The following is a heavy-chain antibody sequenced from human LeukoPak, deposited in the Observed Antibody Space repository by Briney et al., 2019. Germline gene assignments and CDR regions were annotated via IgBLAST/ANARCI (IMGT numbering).Heavy chain of an antibody. Sequence: PSETLSLTCSVSGYSISSGYYWGWIRQPPGKGLQWIGSIFHNGNVYYNPSLRSRVTISVDTSKNQFSLKLSSVTAADTAVYYCARHGTRYYYYYMDVWGKGTTVTISS. CDR2: IFHNGNV. CDR1: GYSISSGYY. D-gene: IGHD2-2*01. J-gene: IGHJ6*03. V-gene: IGHV4-38-2*02. CDR3: ARHGTRYYYYYMDV.